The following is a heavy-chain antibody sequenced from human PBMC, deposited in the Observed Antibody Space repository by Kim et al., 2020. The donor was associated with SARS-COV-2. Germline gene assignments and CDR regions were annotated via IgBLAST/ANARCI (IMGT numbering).Heavy chain of an antibody. V-gene: IGHV3-30*02. D-gene: IGHD3-22*01. Sequence: ADSVKGRFTISRDNSKNTLYLQMNSLRAEDTAVYYCAKDRTSGYYSIFDYWGQGTLVTVSS. CDR3: AKDRTSGYYSIFDY. J-gene: IGHJ4*02.